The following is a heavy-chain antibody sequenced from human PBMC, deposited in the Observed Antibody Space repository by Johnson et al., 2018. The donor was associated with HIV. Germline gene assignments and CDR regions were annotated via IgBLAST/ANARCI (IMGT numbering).Heavy chain of an antibody. V-gene: IGHV3-30-3*01. CDR1: GFTFSSYA. D-gene: IGHD1-26*01. J-gene: IGHJ3*02. CDR2: ISYDGSNK. Sequence: QMQLVESGGGVVQPGRSLRLSCAASGFTFSSYAMHWVRQAPGKGLEWVAVISYDGSNKYYADSVNGRFTISRDNSKHTLYLQMNSLRAEDTAVDYRATFGGGSFHAFDIWGQGTMVTVSS. CDR3: ATFGGGSFHAFDI.